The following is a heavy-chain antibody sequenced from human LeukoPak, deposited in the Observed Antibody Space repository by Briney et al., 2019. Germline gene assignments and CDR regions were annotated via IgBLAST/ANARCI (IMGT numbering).Heavy chain of an antibody. CDR2: INTNTGIP. CDR1: GYTFSSHA. CDR3: ARDLVSAGFDI. J-gene: IGHJ3*02. V-gene: IGHV7-4-1*02. Sequence: GASVNVSCKAFGYTFSSHAMNWVRQAPGQGLELMGWINTNTGIPTYAQGFAGRFVFSLDTSVTTAYLQITSLKAEDTAVYHCARDLVSAGFDIWGQGTLVTVSS. D-gene: IGHD6-6*01.